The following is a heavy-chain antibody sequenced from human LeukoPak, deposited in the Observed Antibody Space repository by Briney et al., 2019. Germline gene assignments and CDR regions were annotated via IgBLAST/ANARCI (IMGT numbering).Heavy chain of an antibody. CDR1: GYTLTVLS. Sequence: GASVKVSCKVSGYTLTVLSMHWVRQAPGKGLEWMGGFDPEDGETIYAQKFQGRVTMTEDTSTDTAYMELSSLRSEDTAVYYCATDLGYSYGYPEYYFDYWGQGTLVTVSS. CDR2: FDPEDGET. V-gene: IGHV1-24*01. CDR3: ATDLGYSYGYPEYYFDY. D-gene: IGHD5-18*01. J-gene: IGHJ4*02.